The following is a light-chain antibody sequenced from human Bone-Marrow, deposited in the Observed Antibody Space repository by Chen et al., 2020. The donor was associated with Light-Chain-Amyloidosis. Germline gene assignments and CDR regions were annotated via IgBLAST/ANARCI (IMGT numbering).Light chain of an antibody. J-gene: IGKJ4*01. V-gene: IGKV2-28*01. CDR1: QSLLHSNGYNY. Sequence: DIVMSQSPLSLPVTPGEPASISCRSSQSLLHSNGYNYLDWYLQRPGQSPQLLISLASNRASGVPDRFSGSGSGTDFTLKISRVEPEDVGVYYCMQALQTPTFGGGTKVEIK. CDR3: MQALQTPT. CDR2: LAS.